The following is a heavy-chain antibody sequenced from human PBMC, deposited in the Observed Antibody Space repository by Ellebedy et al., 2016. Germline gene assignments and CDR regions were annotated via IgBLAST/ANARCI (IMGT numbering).Heavy chain of an antibody. D-gene: IGHD6-19*01. Sequence: GESLKISCAASGITFNTYAMSWVRQAPGKGLEWVSAISGTGGSTYYADSVKGRFTVSRDNSKNTLYLQMNGLRAEDTAVYYCAKTAVAGKEGYWGQGTLVTVSS. CDR1: GITFNTYA. CDR2: ISGTGGST. V-gene: IGHV3-23*01. J-gene: IGHJ4*02. CDR3: AKTAVAGKEGY.